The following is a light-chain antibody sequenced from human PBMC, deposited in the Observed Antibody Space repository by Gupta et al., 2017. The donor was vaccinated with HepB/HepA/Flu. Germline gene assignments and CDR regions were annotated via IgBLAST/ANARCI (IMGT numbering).Light chain of an antibody. V-gene: IGKV3-20*01. J-gene: IGKJ2*04. CDR2: GAS. Sequence: EIVLTQSPGTLSLSPGERATLSCRASQSVSGSSLAWYQQKPRQAPRLLIYGASTRATGIPDRFSSSGSGTDFTLTISSMEPEDFAVYYCQQYGSSPMCSFGQGTKLEIK. CDR1: QSVSGSS. CDR3: QQYGSSPMCS.